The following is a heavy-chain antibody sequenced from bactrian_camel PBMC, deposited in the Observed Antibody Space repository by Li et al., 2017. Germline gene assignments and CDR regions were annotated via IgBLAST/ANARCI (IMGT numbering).Heavy chain of an antibody. CDR1: GFTFGSYA. V-gene: IGHV3S40*01. CDR3: AAATTLDARFRPLSPYEYAR. J-gene: IGHJ4*01. Sequence: VQLVESGGGSVQSGGSLRLSCAASGFTFGSYAMGWVRQAPGKGLEWISAINSGGGSTYYADSVKGRFTISRDNAKNTVYLQLNSLKTEDTAMYYCAAATTLDARFRPLSPYEYARWGQGTQVTVS. CDR2: INSGGGST.